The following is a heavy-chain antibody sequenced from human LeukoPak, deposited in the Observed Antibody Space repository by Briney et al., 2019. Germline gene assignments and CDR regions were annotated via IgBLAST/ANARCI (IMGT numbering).Heavy chain of an antibody. CDR2: IYYSGST. CDR1: GASITTYN. CDR3: ARVVAAAAWLDP. J-gene: IGHJ5*02. Sequence: SETLSLTCTVSGASITTYNWAWIRQPLGKGLEWIGYIYYSGSTKYNPSLKSRVTISVDTSKKQFSLKVSSVTAADTALYYCARVVAAAAWLDPWGQGILVTVSP. D-gene: IGHD6-13*01. V-gene: IGHV4-59*01.